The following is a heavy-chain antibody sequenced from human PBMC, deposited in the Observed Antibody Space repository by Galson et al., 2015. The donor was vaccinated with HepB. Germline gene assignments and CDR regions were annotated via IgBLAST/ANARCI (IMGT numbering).Heavy chain of an antibody. V-gene: IGHV3-30-3*01. CDR2: ISYDGSIK. J-gene: IGHJ4*02. Sequence: SLRLSCAASGFTFSSYAMHWVRQAPGKGLEWAAVISYDGSIKHYGDSVKGRFTISRDNSKNTLYVQMNSLRAGDTAVYYCARDLWSAAGFPGIWGQGTLVTVSS. D-gene: IGHD6-13*01. CDR3: ARDLWSAAGFPGI. CDR1: GFTFSSYA.